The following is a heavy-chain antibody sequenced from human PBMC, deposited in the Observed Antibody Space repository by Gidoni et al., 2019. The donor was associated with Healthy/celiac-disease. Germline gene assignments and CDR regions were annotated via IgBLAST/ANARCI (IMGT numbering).Heavy chain of an antibody. Sequence: VQTVEYWGGLVKPGGYLRLSCAASGLTFSDYYMSWIRQAPGNGLEWVSYISSSGSTIYYADSVKGRFTISRDNAKNSLYLQMNSLRAEDTAVYYCARDPHSTVTTHWGQGTLVTVSS. D-gene: IGHD4-17*01. CDR1: GLTFSDYY. CDR3: ARDPHSTVTTH. J-gene: IGHJ4*02. V-gene: IGHV3-11*01. CDR2: ISSSGSTI.